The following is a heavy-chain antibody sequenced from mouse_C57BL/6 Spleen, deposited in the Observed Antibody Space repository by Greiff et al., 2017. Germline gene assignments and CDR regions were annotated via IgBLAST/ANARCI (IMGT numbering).Heavy chain of an antibody. CDR2: INPSSGYT. CDR1: GYNFTSYW. CDR3: ARTYDYVGLYFDY. Sequence: VQLQQSGAELAKPGASVKLSCKASGYNFTSYWMHWVKQRPGQGLEWIGYINPSSGYTKYNQKFKDKATLTADKSSSTAYMQLSSLTYEDSAVYYCARTYDYVGLYFDYWGQGTTRTVSS. J-gene: IGHJ2*01. V-gene: IGHV1-7*01. D-gene: IGHD2-4*01.